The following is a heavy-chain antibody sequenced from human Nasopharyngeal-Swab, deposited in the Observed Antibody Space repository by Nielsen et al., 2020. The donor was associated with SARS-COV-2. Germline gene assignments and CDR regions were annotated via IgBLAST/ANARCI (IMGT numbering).Heavy chain of an antibody. J-gene: IGHJ4*02. CDR1: GFSFNSYG. V-gene: IGHV3-30*18. CDR3: AKGGGTAFGVLTFDY. CDR2: ISYDGSDK. Sequence: GESLKISCVASGFSFNSYGMHWVRQAPGKGLEWVALISYDGSDKFYADSVKGRFTISRDNSKNTLYLQMNSLTAEDTAVYYCAKGGGTAFGVLTFDYRSQGTLVTVSS. D-gene: IGHD3-3*01.